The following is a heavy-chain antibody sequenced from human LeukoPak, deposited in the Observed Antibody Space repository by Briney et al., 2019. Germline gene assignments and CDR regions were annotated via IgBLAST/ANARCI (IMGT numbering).Heavy chain of an antibody. Sequence: GGSLRLSCTASGFTFGDYAMTWVRQAPGKGLEWVGFIRSKVYGGTPEYAASVKGRFTISRDDSKGIAYLQMNSLKTENTAVYYCTRDQTPYYWGQGTLVTVSS. CDR2: IRSKVYGGTP. CDR3: TRDQTPYY. CDR1: GFTFGDYA. J-gene: IGHJ4*02. V-gene: IGHV3-49*04.